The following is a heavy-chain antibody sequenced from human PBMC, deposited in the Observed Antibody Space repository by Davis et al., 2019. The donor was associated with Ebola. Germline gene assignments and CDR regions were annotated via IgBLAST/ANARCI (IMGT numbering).Heavy chain of an antibody. CDR1: GFTFSDYY. CDR3: ATGTRDTSSSY. J-gene: IGHJ4*02. CDR2: IGSGGFRT. V-gene: IGHV3-11*01. D-gene: IGHD6-6*01. Sequence: PGGSLRLSCAASGFTFSDYYMSWMRQAPGKRLEWISYIGSGGFRTEYADSVRGRFTISRDNAKNSLYLQMNSLRAEDTAVYYCATGTRDTSSSYWGQRTLVAVSS.